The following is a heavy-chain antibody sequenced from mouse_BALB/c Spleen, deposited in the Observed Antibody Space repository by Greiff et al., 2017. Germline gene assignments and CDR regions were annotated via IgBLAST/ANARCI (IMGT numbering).Heavy chain of an antibody. D-gene: IGHD2-14*01. Sequence: EVQLVESGGGLVKPGGSLKLSCAASGFTFSDYYMSWVRQTPEKRLEWVATISDGGSYTYYPDSVKGRFTISRDNAKNNLYLQMSSLKSEDTAMYYCARGVRRIFYAMDYWGQGTSVTVSS. J-gene: IGHJ4*01. V-gene: IGHV5-4*02. CDR1: GFTFSDYY. CDR3: ARGVRRIFYAMDY. CDR2: ISDGGSYT.